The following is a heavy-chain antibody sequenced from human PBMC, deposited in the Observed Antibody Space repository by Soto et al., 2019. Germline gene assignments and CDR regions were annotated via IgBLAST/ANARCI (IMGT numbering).Heavy chain of an antibody. Sequence: GGSLRLSCAASGFTFSSYGMHWVRQAPGKGLEWVAVIWYDGSNKYYADSVKGRFTISRDNSKNTLYLQMNSLRAEDTAVYYCARDLCSGGSCFTDFDYWGQGTLVTVSS. D-gene: IGHD2-15*01. CDR3: ARDLCSGGSCFTDFDY. J-gene: IGHJ4*02. CDR2: IWYDGSNK. CDR1: GFTFSSYG. V-gene: IGHV3-33*01.